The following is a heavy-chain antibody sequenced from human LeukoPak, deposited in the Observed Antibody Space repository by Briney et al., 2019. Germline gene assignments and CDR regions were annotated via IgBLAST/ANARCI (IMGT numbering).Heavy chain of an antibody. V-gene: IGHV4-61*02. Sequence: SETLSLTCTVSGGSISSGSYYWSWIRQPAGKGLEWIGRIYTSGSTNYNPSLKSRVTISVDTSKNQFSLKLSSVTAADTAVYYCARSIGSGRGNDYWGQGTLVTVSS. CDR2: IYTSGST. CDR3: ARSIGSGRGNDY. CDR1: GGSISSGSYY. D-gene: IGHD3-10*01. J-gene: IGHJ4*02.